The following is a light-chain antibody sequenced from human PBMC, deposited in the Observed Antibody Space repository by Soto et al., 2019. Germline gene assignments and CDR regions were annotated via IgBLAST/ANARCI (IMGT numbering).Light chain of an antibody. CDR2: EVR. CDR3: SSYTTTRTLL. J-gene: IGLJ3*02. V-gene: IGLV2-14*01. CDR1: NRDIGAYNL. Sequence: QSALTQPASVSGSLGQSITISCTGSNRDIGAYNLVSWYQQYPDTAPKLIIYEVRNRPSGVSYRFTGSRSGNTASLTISGLQADDESTFYCSSYTTTRTLLFGGGTQLTVL.